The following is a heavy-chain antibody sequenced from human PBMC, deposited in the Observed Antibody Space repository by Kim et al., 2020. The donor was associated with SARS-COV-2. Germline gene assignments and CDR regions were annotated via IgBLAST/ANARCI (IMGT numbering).Heavy chain of an antibody. D-gene: IGHD6-13*01. CDR3: ARDRDSSSYDY. J-gene: IGHJ4*02. V-gene: IGHV1-69*04. CDR1: GGTFSSYA. CDR2: IIPILGIA. Sequence: SVKVSCKASGGTFSSYAISWVRQAPGQGLEWMGRIIPILGIANYAQKFQGRVTITADKSTSTAYMELSSLRSEDTAVYYCARDRDSSSYDYWGQGTLVTVSS.